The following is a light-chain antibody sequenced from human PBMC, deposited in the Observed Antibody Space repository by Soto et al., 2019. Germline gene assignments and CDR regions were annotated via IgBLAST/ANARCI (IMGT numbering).Light chain of an antibody. Sequence: EIVLTQSPGTLSLSPGERATLSCRASQSVTSSYLAWYQQKPGQAPRLLIYAASSRATGIPDRFSGSGSGTDFTLPISKVEPEDFAVYYCQQYITSPTFGPGTKVDIK. J-gene: IGKJ3*01. CDR1: QSVTSSY. CDR2: AAS. V-gene: IGKV3-20*01. CDR3: QQYITSPT.